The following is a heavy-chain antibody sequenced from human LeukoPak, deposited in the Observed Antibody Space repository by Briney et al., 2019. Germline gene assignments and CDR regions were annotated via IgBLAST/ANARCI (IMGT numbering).Heavy chain of an antibody. Sequence: SQTLSLTCAASGGSISSGGYSWSWIRQPPGKGLEWIGYIYHGGSTYYTPSLKGRVTISVDRSKNQFSLKLSSVTAADTAVYYCASSSITMVRGVDYWGQGTLVTVSS. CDR2: IYHGGST. J-gene: IGHJ4*02. CDR1: GGSISSGGYS. V-gene: IGHV4-30-2*01. CDR3: ASSSITMVRGVDY. D-gene: IGHD3-10*01.